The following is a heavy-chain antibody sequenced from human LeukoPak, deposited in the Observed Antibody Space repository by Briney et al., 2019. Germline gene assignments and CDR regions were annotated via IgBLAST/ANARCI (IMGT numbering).Heavy chain of an antibody. CDR2: INYSGST. CDR1: GASISSSDYY. D-gene: IGHD3-22*01. V-gene: IGHV4-39*02. CDR3: ARLTHSYYSDTSGYYPYYYMDV. J-gene: IGHJ6*03. Sequence: SETLSLTCSVSGASISSSDYYWGWIRQPPGKGLEWIGRINYSGSTYYNLSLKSRVTISVDTSKNHFSLRLTSMTAADTAVYYCARLTHSYYSDTSGYYPYYYMDVWGKGTTVTVSS.